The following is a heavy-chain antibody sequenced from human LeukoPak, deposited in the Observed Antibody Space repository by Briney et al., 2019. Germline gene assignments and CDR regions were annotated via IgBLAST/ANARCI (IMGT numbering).Heavy chain of an antibody. Sequence: ASVTVSCEASGYTFTDYYMHWVRQAPGQGLEWMGWINPKSGGATYPQKLQDRVTMTSDTSINTAYMQLSRLRSDDTAVYYCARILFGFGGNSYFDLWGRGTLVTASS. CDR1: GYTFTDYY. J-gene: IGHJ2*01. CDR2: INPKSGGA. V-gene: IGHV1-2*02. CDR3: ARILFGFGGNSYFDL. D-gene: IGHD3-16*01.